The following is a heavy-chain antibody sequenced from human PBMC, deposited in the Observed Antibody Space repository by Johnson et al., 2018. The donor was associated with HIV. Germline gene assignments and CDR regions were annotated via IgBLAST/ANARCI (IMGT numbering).Heavy chain of an antibody. CDR1: GLSFSNFG. CDR3: VRRFYDSSAFDI. D-gene: IGHD3-22*01. V-gene: IGHV3-30*03. CDR2: ISYDGSNK. Sequence: QVQLVESGGGVVQPGKSLTLSCVASGLSFSNFGIHWVRQAPGKGPEWVAVISYDGSNKYFTDSVRGRFTISRDNSKNTLFLQMNSLRAEDTAVYYCVRRFYDSSAFDIWGQGTLVTVSS. J-gene: IGHJ3*02.